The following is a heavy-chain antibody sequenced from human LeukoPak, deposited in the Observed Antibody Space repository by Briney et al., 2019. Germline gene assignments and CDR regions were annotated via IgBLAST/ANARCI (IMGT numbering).Heavy chain of an antibody. Sequence: GRSLRLSCAASGFTFDDYAMHWVRQAPGKGLEWVSGISWNSGSIGYADSVKGRFTISRDNAKNSPYLQMNSLRAEDMALYYCAKAGRRYCSGGSCYWFDYWGQGTLVTVSS. V-gene: IGHV3-9*03. J-gene: IGHJ4*02. CDR1: GFTFDDYA. CDR3: AKAGRRYCSGGSCYWFDY. D-gene: IGHD2-15*01. CDR2: ISWNSGSI.